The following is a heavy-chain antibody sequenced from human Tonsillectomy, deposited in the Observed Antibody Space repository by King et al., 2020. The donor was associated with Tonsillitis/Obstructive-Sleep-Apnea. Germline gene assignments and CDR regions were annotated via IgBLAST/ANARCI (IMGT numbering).Heavy chain of an antibody. D-gene: IGHD3-10*01. J-gene: IGHJ4*02. CDR2: IYYSGST. CDR1: GGSISSNNYY. CDR3: ASPRYYYGSGCSTYFDY. V-gene: IGHV4-39*01. Sequence: MQLQESGPGLVKPSETLSLTCTVSGGSISSNNYYWGWIRQPPGKGLEWIGSIYYSGSTYYNPSLKSRVTISVDTSKNQFSLKLSSVTAADTAVYYCASPRYYYGSGCSTYFDYWGQGTLVTVSS.